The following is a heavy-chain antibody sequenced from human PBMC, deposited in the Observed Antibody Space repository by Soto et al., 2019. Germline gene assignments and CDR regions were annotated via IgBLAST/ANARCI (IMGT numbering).Heavy chain of an antibody. D-gene: IGHD3-10*01. V-gene: IGHV4-59*01. Sequence: SETLSLTCTVSGGSISNYYWSWIRQSPEKGLEWIGFIYYSGSTNYNPSLKSRVTISVDTSKNRFSLKLSSVTAADSAIYYCARDAATYKRGLDYYYSYMDVWGKGTTVIVSS. CDR3: ARDAATYKRGLDYYYSYMDV. CDR2: IYYSGST. CDR1: GGSISNYY. J-gene: IGHJ6*03.